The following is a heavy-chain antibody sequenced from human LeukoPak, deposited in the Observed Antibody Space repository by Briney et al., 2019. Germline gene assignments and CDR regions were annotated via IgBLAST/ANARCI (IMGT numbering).Heavy chain of an antibody. CDR2: IIPIFGTA. CDR1: GGTFSSYP. Sequence: SVKVSCKASGGTFSSYPISWVRQAPGQGLEWMGGIIPIFGTANYAQKFQGRVTITADESTSTAYMELSSLRSEDTAVYYCAKEDIVATISVFDPWGQGTLVTVSS. D-gene: IGHD5-12*01. J-gene: IGHJ5*02. CDR3: AKEDIVATISVFDP. V-gene: IGHV1-69*13.